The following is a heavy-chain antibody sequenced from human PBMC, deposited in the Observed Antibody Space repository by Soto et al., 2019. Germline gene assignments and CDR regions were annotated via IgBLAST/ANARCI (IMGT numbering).Heavy chain of an antibody. CDR2: IYHSGST. CDR3: ARADMGGSSWPFDY. V-gene: IGHV4-4*02. CDR1: GGSISSSNW. D-gene: IGHD6-13*01. Sequence: QVQLQESGPGLVKPSGTLSLTCAVSGGSISSSNWWSWVRQPPGKGLEWIGEIYHSGSTNYNPSLKSRVTISVDKSKNQFSLKLRSVTAADTAVYYGARADMGGSSWPFDYWGQGTLVTVSS. J-gene: IGHJ4*02.